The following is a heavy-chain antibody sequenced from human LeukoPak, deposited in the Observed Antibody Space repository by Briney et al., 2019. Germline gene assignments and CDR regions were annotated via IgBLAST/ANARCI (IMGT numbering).Heavy chain of an antibody. D-gene: IGHD1-26*01. J-gene: IGHJ4*02. Sequence: ASVKVSCKASGYTFTGYYMHWVRQAPGQGLEWMGWINPNSGGTNYAQKFQGRVNMTRDKSISTAYMELRRLRSDDTAVYYCAREARGGSYTRRKYYYFDYWGQGTLVTVSS. CDR2: INPNSGGT. CDR3: AREARGGSYTRRKYYYFDY. CDR1: GYTFTGYY. V-gene: IGHV1-2*02.